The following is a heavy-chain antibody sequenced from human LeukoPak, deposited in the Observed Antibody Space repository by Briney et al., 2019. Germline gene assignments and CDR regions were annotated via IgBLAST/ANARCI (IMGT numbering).Heavy chain of an antibody. Sequence: SETLSLTCTVSGASISNYYWSWIRQPPGKGLEWIGYIYTSGTTNYNPSLMSRVIISADTSKNQFSLILNSVTAADTAVYYCARSPPAPKGFHKWGQGTLVTVSS. CDR3: ARSPPAPKGFHK. D-gene: IGHD2-2*01. J-gene: IGHJ4*02. V-gene: IGHV4-4*09. CDR1: GASISNYY. CDR2: IYTSGTT.